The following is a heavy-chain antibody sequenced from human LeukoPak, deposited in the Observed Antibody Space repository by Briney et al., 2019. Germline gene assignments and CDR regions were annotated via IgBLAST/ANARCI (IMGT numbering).Heavy chain of an antibody. Sequence: GGSLRLSCAASGFTFSSYAMHWVRQAPGKGLEWVAVISYDGSNKYYADSVKGRFTISRDNSKNTLYLQMNSLRAEDTAVYYCARVRVRYCSSTSRYHFDYCGQGTLVTVSS. CDR1: GFTFSSYA. J-gene: IGHJ4*02. CDR2: ISYDGSNK. D-gene: IGHD2-2*01. CDR3: ARVRVRYCSSTSRYHFDY. V-gene: IGHV3-30-3*01.